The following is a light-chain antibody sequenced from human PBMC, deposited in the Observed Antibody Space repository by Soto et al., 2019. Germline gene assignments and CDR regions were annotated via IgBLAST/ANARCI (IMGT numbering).Light chain of an antibody. CDR3: QQYGSSPYT. J-gene: IGKJ2*01. Sequence: EIVMTQSPGTLSLSPGERATLSCRASQSVSSSYLAWYQQTPGQAPRLLIYGASSRATGIPDRFSGSESGTDFTLTISRLEPEDFAVYYCQQYGSSPYTFGQGTKLEIK. V-gene: IGKV3-20*01. CDR1: QSVSSSY. CDR2: GAS.